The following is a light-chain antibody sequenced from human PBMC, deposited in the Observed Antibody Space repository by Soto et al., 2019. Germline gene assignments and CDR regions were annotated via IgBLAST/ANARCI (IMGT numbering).Light chain of an antibody. J-gene: IGLJ2*01. V-gene: IGLV2-14*01. CDR2: EVS. Sequence: HSVLTQPASVSGSPGQSITISCTGTSSDVGGYNFVAWYQHHPGKAPKLMIYEVSNRPSGVSNRFSGSKSGNTASLTISGLQAEDEADYYCSSYTSSVTVVFGGGTKLTVL. CDR1: SSDVGGYNF. CDR3: SSYTSSVTVV.